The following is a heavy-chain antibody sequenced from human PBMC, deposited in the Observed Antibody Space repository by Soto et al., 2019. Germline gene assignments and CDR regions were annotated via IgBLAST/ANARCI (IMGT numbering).Heavy chain of an antibody. CDR1: GFTFDDYA. J-gene: IGHJ4*02. V-gene: IGHV3-9*01. D-gene: IGHD3-22*01. Sequence: GGSLRLSCAASGFTFDDYAMHWVRQAPGKGLEWVSGISWNSGSIGYADSVKGRFTISRDNAKNSLYLQMNSLRAEDTALYYCAKDPGRDYYDSSGYYFDYWGQGTLVTVSS. CDR2: ISWNSGSI. CDR3: AKDPGRDYYDSSGYYFDY.